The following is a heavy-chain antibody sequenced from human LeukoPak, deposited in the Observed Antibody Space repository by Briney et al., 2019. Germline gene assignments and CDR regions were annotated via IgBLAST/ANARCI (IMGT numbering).Heavy chain of an antibody. V-gene: IGHV4-61*08. Sequence: SQTLSLTCTVSGGSISSGDYYWSWIRQPPGKGLEWIGYIYYSGSTNYNPSLKSRVTISVDTSKNQFSLKLSSVTAADTAVYYCTRGNDFWSGYYFDYWGQGTLVTVSS. D-gene: IGHD3-3*01. CDR1: GGSISSGDYY. J-gene: IGHJ4*02. CDR2: IYYSGST. CDR3: TRGNDFWSGYYFDY.